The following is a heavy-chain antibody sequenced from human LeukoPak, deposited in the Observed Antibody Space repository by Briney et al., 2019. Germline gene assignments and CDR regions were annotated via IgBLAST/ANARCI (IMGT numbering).Heavy chain of an antibody. V-gene: IGHV4-39*01. D-gene: IGHD3-10*01. Sequence: SETLSLTCTVSGGSISSSSYYWGWIRQPPGKGLEWIGSIYYSGTTYYNPSLKSRVTISVDTSKNQFSLKLSSVTVADTAVHYCATTDGSGSSPDFWGQGTLVTVSS. CDR1: GGSISSSSYY. CDR2: IYYSGTT. CDR3: ATTDGSGSSPDF. J-gene: IGHJ4*02.